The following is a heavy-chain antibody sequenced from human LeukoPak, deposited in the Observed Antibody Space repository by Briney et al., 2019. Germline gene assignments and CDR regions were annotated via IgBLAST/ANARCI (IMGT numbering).Heavy chain of an antibody. Sequence: GGSLRLSCVASGFTFTSSAMSWVRQAPGKGLEWVSAISGRSGTTYYADSAKGRFTISRDNSKNTLYLQMNSLRAGDTAVYYCAKVGTVYFPLDFWGQGTLVAVSS. V-gene: IGHV3-23*01. CDR3: AKVGTVYFPLDF. CDR2: ISGRSGTT. CDR1: GFTFTSSA. D-gene: IGHD2/OR15-2a*01. J-gene: IGHJ4*02.